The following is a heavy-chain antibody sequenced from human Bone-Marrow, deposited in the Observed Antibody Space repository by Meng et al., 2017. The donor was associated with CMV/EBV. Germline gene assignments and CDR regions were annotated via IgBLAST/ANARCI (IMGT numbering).Heavy chain of an antibody. CDR2: INPNSGGT. J-gene: IGHJ6*02. Sequence: ASVKVSCKASGYTFTGYYMHWVRQAPGQGLEWMGWINPNSGGTNYAQKFQGRVTMTRDTSISTAYMELSRLRSDDTAVYYCARGYSGYDLHPDYRYYYYYGMDFWGQGTMVTVFS. CDR1: GYTFTGYY. D-gene: IGHD5-12*01. CDR3: ARGYSGYDLHPDYRYYYYYGMDF. V-gene: IGHV1-2*02.